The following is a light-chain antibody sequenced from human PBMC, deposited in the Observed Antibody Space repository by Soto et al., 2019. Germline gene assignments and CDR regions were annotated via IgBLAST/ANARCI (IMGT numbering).Light chain of an antibody. J-gene: IGKJ1*01. CDR1: QSVSSSY. Sequence: EIELTQSPGPLSLSPGERATLSCMSSQSVSSSYLAWYQQKPGQAPRLLIYAASSLQSGVPSRFSGSGSGTDCTLTISSLQPEDVATYYCQQSYSTPWTLGQGTKVDIK. V-gene: IGKV3-20*01. CDR3: QQSYSTPWT. CDR2: AAS.